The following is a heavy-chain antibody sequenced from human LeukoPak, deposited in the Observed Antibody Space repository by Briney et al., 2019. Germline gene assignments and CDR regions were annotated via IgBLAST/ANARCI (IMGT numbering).Heavy chain of an antibody. D-gene: IGHD6-13*01. V-gene: IGHV3-74*01. CDR1: AFTFSSYW. J-gene: IGHJ4*02. Sequence: GGSLRLSCTASAFTFSSYWMHWVRQGPGKGLVWVARINSDGTTTSYADSVKGRFTISRDNARNTLYLQMNSLTADDTAVYYCAGGYYSGSRIDYWGQGTLVTVSS. CDR3: AGGYYSGSRIDY. CDR2: INSDGTTT.